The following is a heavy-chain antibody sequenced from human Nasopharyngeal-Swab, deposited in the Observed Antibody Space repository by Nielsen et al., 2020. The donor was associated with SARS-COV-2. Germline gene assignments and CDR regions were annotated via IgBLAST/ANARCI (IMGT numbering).Heavy chain of an antibody. CDR2: IYYSGST. Sequence: SETLSLTCTVSGGSISSGGYYWSWIRQHPGKGLEWIGYIYYSGSTYYNPSLKSRVTISVDTSKNQFSLKLSSVTAADTAVYYCARDIAAAGSAFDIWGQGTMVTVSS. V-gene: IGHV4-31*03. D-gene: IGHD6-13*01. CDR3: ARDIAAAGSAFDI. CDR1: GGSISSGGYY. J-gene: IGHJ3*02.